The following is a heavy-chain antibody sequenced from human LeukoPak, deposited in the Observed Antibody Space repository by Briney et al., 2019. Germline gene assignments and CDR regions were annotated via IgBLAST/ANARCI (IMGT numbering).Heavy chain of an antibody. CDR3: ARGDIVVVGGWFDP. CDR1: GGSFSGYY. Sequence: SETLSLTCAVYGGSFSGYYWRWIRQPPGKGLEWIGEINHSGSTNYNPSLKSRVTISVDTSKNQFSLKLSSVTAADTAVYYCARGDIVVVGGWFDPWGQGTLVTVSS. V-gene: IGHV4-34*01. D-gene: IGHD2-2*01. CDR2: INHSGST. J-gene: IGHJ5*02.